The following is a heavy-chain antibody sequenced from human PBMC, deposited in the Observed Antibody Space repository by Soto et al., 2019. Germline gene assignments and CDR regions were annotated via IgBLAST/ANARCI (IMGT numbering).Heavy chain of an antibody. CDR1: GGTVSSYA. D-gene: IGHD2-8*01. CDR2: IIPIFGTA. V-gene: IGHV1-69*12. Sequence: QVQLVQSGAEVKKPGSSVKVSCKASGGTVSSYAISWVRQAPGQGLEWMGGIIPIFGTANYAQKFQGRVTITADESTSTAYVELSSLRSEDTAVYYCARGSSSDIVLMVYAIHPYYYYGMDVWGQGTTVTVSS. J-gene: IGHJ6*02. CDR3: ARGSSSDIVLMVYAIHPYYYYGMDV.